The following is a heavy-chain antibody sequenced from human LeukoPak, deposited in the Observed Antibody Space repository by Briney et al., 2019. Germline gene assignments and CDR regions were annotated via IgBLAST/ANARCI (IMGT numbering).Heavy chain of an antibody. J-gene: IGHJ4*02. CDR3: ARAGNYYDSSGGFDY. CDR2: INPSGGST. V-gene: IGHV1-46*01. D-gene: IGHD3-22*01. CDR1: GYTFTSYY. Sequence: ASVKVSCKASGYTFTSYYMHWVRQAPGQGLEWRGIINPSGGSTSYAQKFQGRVTMTRDMSTSTVYMELSSLRSEDTAVYYCARAGNYYDSSGGFDYWGQGTLVTVSS.